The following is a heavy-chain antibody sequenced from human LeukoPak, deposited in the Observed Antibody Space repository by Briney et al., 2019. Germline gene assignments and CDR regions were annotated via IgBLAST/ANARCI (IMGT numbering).Heavy chain of an antibody. CDR1: GGSISSYY. V-gene: IGHV4-59*01. D-gene: IGHD3-10*01. CDR2: IYYSGST. CDR3: ARVGFGDWFDP. J-gene: IGHJ5*02. Sequence: SETLSLTCTVSGGSISSYYWSWIRQPPGKGLEWIGYIYYSGSTNYNPSLKSRVTISVDTPKNQFSLKLSSVTAADTAVYYCARVGFGDWFDPWGQGTLVTVSS.